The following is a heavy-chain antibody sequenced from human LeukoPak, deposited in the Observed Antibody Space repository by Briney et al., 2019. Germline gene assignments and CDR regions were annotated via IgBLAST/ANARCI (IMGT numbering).Heavy chain of an antibody. CDR2: IYSGGST. V-gene: IGHV3-53*01. CDR3: AKRRGLEVLYYYYMDV. J-gene: IGHJ6*03. D-gene: IGHD1-7*01. CDR1: GFTVSSNY. Sequence: GGSLRLSCAASGFTVSSNYMSWVRQAPGKGLEWVSIIYSGGSTFYADSVKGRFTISRDNAKKSLYLQMNSLRAEDTAVYYCAKRRGLEVLYYYYMDVWGKGTTVTVSS.